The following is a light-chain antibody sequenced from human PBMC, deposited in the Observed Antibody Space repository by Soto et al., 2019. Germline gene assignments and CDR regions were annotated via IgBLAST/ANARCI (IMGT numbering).Light chain of an antibody. V-gene: IGKV3-20*01. J-gene: IGKJ1*01. Sequence: EIVLTQSPGTLSLSPGERVTLSCRASQSVSSSYLAWYQQNPGQAPRLLIYGASSRATGIPDRFSGSGSGTDFTLTISRLEPEDFAVYYCQQYGSSPPWTFGQGTKVEIK. CDR1: QSVSSSY. CDR3: QQYGSSPPWT. CDR2: GAS.